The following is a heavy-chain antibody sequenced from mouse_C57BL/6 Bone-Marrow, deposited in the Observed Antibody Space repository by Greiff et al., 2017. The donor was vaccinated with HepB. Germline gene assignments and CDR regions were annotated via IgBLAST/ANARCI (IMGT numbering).Heavy chain of an antibody. D-gene: IGHD2-1*01. Sequence: EVQLVESGAELVRPGASVKLSCTASGFNIKDDYMHWVKQRPEQGLEWIGWIDPENGDTEYASKFQGKATITADTSSNTAYLQLSSLTSEDTAVYYCTTTRLLCFMDYWGQGTSVTVSS. J-gene: IGHJ4*01. V-gene: IGHV14-4*01. CDR1: GFNIKDDY. CDR2: IDPENGDT. CDR3: TTTRLLCFMDY.